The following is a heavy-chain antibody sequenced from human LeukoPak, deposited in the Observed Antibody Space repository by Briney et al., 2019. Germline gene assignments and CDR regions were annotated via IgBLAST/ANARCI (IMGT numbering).Heavy chain of an antibody. J-gene: IGHJ4*02. Sequence: GGPLRLSCAASGFIFRNYAMSWVRQAPGKGLEWVANIKQDGSAKYYVDSVKGRFTISRDNAKNSLYLQMDSLRVEDTATYYCARWRGSTSERSDYWGQGTLVTVSS. D-gene: IGHD2-2*01. CDR3: ARWRGSTSERSDY. CDR1: GFIFRNYA. CDR2: IKQDGSAK. V-gene: IGHV3-7*01.